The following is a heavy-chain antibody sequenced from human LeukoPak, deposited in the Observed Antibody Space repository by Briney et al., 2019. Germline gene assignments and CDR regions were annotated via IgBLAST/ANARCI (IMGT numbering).Heavy chain of an antibody. CDR3: ARGPYYGDLNPDYFDY. Sequence: ASVKVSCKTSDYTFTSYVITWVRQAPGQGLEWMGWISTYNGKTNYVDKFQGRVTMTTDTFTKTVYMHLRSLRSDDTALYYCARGPYYGDLNPDYFDYWGQGTLVTVSS. V-gene: IGHV1-18*01. D-gene: IGHD3-16*01. J-gene: IGHJ4*02. CDR1: DYTFTSYV. CDR2: ISTYNGKT.